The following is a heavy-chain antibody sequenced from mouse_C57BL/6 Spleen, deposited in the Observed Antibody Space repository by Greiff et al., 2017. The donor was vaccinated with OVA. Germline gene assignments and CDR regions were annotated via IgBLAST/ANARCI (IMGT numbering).Heavy chain of an antibody. CDR1: GYTFTDYY. Sequence: EVKLQESGPELVKPGASVKISCKASGYTFTDYYMNWVKQSHGKSLEWIGDINPNNGGTSYNQKFKGKATLTVDKSSSTAYMELRSLTSEDSAVYYCARRSKEGAMDYWGQGTSVTVSS. CDR2: INPNNGGT. V-gene: IGHV1-26*01. J-gene: IGHJ4*01. D-gene: IGHD1-3*01. CDR3: ARRSKEGAMDY.